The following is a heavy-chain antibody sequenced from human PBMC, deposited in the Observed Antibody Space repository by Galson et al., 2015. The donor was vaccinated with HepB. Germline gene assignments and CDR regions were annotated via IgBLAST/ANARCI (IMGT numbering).Heavy chain of an antibody. J-gene: IGHJ2*01. CDR2: ISSSSSYT. CDR1: GFTFSDYY. Sequence: SLRLSCAASGFTFSDYYMSWIRQAPGKGLEWVSYISSSSSYTNYADSVKGRFTISRDNAKNSLYLQMNSLRAEDTAVYYCARRPELADWYFDLWGRGTLVTVSS. V-gene: IGHV3-11*06. D-gene: IGHD1-1*01. CDR3: ARRPELADWYFDL.